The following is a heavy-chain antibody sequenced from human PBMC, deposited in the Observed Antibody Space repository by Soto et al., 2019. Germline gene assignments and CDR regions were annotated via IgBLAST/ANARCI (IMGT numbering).Heavy chain of an antibody. D-gene: IGHD3-3*01. V-gene: IGHV2-26*01. Sequence: SGPTLVNPTETLTLTCTVSGFSLSNARMGVSWIRQPPGKALEWLAHIFLNDEKSYSTSLKSRLTISKDTSKSQVVLTMTNMDPVDTATYYCARTTRITIFGVVIFDPWGQGTLVTVSS. CDR1: GFSLSNARMG. J-gene: IGHJ5*02. CDR3: ARTTRITIFGVVIFDP. CDR2: IFLNDEK.